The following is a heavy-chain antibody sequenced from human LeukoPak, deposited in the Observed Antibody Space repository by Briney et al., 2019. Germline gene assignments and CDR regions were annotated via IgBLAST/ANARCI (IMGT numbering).Heavy chain of an antibody. CDR2: IYSSGTT. V-gene: IGHV4-4*07. Sequence: SETLSLTCTVSGGSITGSHWSWLRQSAGKGLEWIGRIYSSGTTNYNPSLKSRVTMSLDTSKNQFSLRLSSMTAADTAVYYCARGSYSFDYWGQGTLVTVSS. CDR3: ARGSYSFDY. CDR1: GGSITGSH. J-gene: IGHJ4*02.